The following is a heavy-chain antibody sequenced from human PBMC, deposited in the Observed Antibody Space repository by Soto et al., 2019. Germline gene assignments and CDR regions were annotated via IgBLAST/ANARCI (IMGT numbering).Heavy chain of an antibody. V-gene: IGHV4-39*01. J-gene: IGHJ4*02. Sequence: QPQLQESGPGLVKPSETLSLTCAVSGDSITGENWWTWVRQPPGKGPEWIGSINYGGTTYYNPSLKSRVTMSVDTSKNQFFPKLSSVTAADTTVFYCARQRGLGKWYFDFWGQGTLVTVSS. D-gene: IGHD1-26*01. CDR1: GDSITGENW. CDR3: ARQRGLGKWYFDF. CDR2: INYGGTT.